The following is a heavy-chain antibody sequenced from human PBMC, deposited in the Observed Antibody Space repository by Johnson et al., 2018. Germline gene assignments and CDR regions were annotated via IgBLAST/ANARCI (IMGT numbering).Heavy chain of an antibody. J-gene: IGHJ6*03. Sequence: QVQLVQSGGGVVQPGRSXRLSCAASGFTFSSYGMHWVRQAPGKGLEWVAVISYDGSNKYYADSVKGRFTIPRDHSKNTLYLQMNSLRAEDTAVYYRAKDGLAAPAYYYYYYYMDVWGKGTTVTVSS. CDR1: GFTFSSYG. D-gene: IGHD6-6*01. V-gene: IGHV3-30*18. CDR3: AKDGLAAPAYYYYYYYMDV. CDR2: ISYDGSNK.